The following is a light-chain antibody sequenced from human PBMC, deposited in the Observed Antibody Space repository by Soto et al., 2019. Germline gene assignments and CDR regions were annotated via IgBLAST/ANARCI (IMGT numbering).Light chain of an antibody. CDR2: GAS. Sequence: EIVLTQSPGTLSLSPGARATLSCRASPSVSSSYLASYQQKPGQAPRVLIHGASSRATGSRVRFSGSGSGTDFTLTISRLEPEDFAVYFCQQYGNPPPNAFGQGTKVEIK. J-gene: IGKJ2*01. CDR3: QQYGNPPPNA. CDR1: PSVSSSY. V-gene: IGKV3-20*01.